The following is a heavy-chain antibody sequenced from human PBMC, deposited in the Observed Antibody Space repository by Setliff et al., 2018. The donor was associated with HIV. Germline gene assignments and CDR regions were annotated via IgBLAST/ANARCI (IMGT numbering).Heavy chain of an antibody. CDR3: ARYSPRGYTLTGPY. CDR2: IQHSGRI. Sequence: PSETLSLTCAVYGGSFSGYCWSWIRQPPGKGLEWIGEIQHSGRINYNPSLRSRVTTSVDTSKNQFSLKLTSVTAADTAVYYCARYSPRGYTLTGPYWGQGTLVTVSS. D-gene: IGHD6-25*01. J-gene: IGHJ4*02. V-gene: IGHV4-34*01. CDR1: GGSFSGYC.